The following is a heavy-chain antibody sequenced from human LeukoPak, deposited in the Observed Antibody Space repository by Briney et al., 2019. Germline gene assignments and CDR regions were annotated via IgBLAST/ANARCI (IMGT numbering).Heavy chain of an antibody. CDR3: AIRGYSSGYFDY. CDR1: GFTFSSYA. CDR2: ISYDGSNK. J-gene: IGHJ4*02. D-gene: IGHD6-19*01. V-gene: IGHV3-30-3*01. Sequence: PGGSLRLSCAASGFTFSSYAMHWVRQAPGKGLEWVAVISYDGSNKYYADSVKGRFTISRDNSKNTLYLQMNSLRAEDTAVYYCAIRGYSSGYFDYWGQGTLVTVSS.